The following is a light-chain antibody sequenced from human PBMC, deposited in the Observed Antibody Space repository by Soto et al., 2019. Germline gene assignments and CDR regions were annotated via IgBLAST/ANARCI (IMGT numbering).Light chain of an antibody. Sequence: SALTQPASVSGSPGQSITISCTGTSSDVGSYNLVSWYQQHPGKAPKPMIYEGSKRPSGVSNRFSGSQSGNTAALTSSGLQAEDEADYYCCSYAGSRVFGGGTKLTVL. V-gene: IGLV2-23*01. J-gene: IGLJ3*02. CDR2: EGS. CDR1: SSDVGSYNL. CDR3: CSYAGSRV.